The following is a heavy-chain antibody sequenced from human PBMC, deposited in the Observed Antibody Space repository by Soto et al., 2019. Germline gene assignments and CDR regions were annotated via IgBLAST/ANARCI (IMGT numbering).Heavy chain of an antibody. J-gene: IGHJ4*02. Sequence: SETLSLTCGVYGGSFRGYYWSWIRQPPGKGLEWIGEINHSGSTNYNPSLKSRVTISVDTSKNLLSLKLSSVTAAVTALYYCARASYDFWSGYYYWGQGTLVTVSS. CDR2: INHSGST. CDR1: GGSFRGYY. V-gene: IGHV4-34*01. CDR3: ARASYDFWSGYYY. D-gene: IGHD3-3*01.